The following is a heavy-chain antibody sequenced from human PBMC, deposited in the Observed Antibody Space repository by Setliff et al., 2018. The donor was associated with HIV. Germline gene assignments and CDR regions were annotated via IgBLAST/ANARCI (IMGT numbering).Heavy chain of an antibody. V-gene: IGHV4-39*01. J-gene: IGHJ5*02. Sequence: SETLSLTCTVSGGSISSSSYYWGWIRQPPGKGLEWIGSIYYSGSTHYNLALMSRVTISMDTSRNQFSVKLSSVTAADTAIYYCATLNFPLNWFDPWGQGTPVTVSS. CDR2: IYYSGST. CDR3: ATLNFPLNWFDP. CDR1: GGSISSSSYY.